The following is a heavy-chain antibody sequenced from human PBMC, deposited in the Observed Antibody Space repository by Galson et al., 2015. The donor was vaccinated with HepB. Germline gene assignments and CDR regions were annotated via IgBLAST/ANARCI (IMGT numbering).Heavy chain of an antibody. CDR3: ARGSRLRWTDT. CDR2: ISSSGSTI. CDR1: GFTFTDYY. V-gene: IGHV3-11*01. D-gene: IGHD4-23*01. Sequence: SLRLSCAASGFTFTDYYMSWIRQAPGKGLEWVSYISSSGSTILYADSVKGRFTISRDNAKNPLYLQMNSLRAEDTAVYYCARGSRLRWTDTWGQGTLVTVSS. J-gene: IGHJ5*02.